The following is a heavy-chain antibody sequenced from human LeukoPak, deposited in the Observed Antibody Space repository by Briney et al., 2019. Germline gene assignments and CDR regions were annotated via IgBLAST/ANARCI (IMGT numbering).Heavy chain of an antibody. CDR1: EFTFSSYS. V-gene: IGHV3-48*01. CDR2: ISSSSSTI. Sequence: GGSLRLSCAASEFTFSSYSMNWVRQAPGKGLEWVSYISSSSSTIYYADSVKGRFTISRDNAKNSLYLQMNSLRAEDTAVYYCARTGGGYYFSDAFDIWGRGTMVTVSS. D-gene: IGHD3-22*01. J-gene: IGHJ3*02. CDR3: ARTGGGYYFSDAFDI.